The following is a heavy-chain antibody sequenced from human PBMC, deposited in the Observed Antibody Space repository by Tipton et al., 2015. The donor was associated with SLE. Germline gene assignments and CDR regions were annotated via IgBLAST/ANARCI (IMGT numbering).Heavy chain of an antibody. V-gene: IGHV3-30*04. CDR3: AAGLLWFGECYY. CDR1: GYTFPTYA. CDR2: ISYDGSNK. D-gene: IGHD3-10*01. Sequence: SLRLSCAASGYTFPTYAMHWVRQAPGKGLEWVAVISYDGSNKYYADSVKGRFTISRDNSKNTLYLQMNSLRAEDTAVYYCAAGLLWFGECYYWGQGALVTVSS. J-gene: IGHJ4*02.